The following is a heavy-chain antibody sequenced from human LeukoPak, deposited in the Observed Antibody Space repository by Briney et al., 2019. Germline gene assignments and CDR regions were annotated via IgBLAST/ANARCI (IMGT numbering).Heavy chain of an antibody. D-gene: IGHD2-15*01. CDR1: GGSFSGYY. CDR2: INHSGST. J-gene: IGHJ3*02. V-gene: IGHV4-34*01. Sequence: SETPSLTCAVYGGSFSGYYWSWIRQPPGKGLEWIGEINHSGSTNYNPSLKSRVTISVDTSKNQFSLKLSSVTAADTAVYYCARYIVVVEAFDIWGQGKMVTVSS. CDR3: ARYIVVVEAFDI.